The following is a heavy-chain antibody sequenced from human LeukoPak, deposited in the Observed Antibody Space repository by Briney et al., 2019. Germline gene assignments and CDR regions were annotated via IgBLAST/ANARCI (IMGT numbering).Heavy chain of an antibody. CDR2: ISYDGSNK. CDR1: GFTFSSYA. D-gene: IGHD3-10*01. CDR3: ARDLGAMVRGVIFYGAFDY. J-gene: IGHJ4*02. Sequence: GGSLRLSCAASGFTFSSYAMHWVRQAPGKGLEWVAVISYDGSNKYYADSVKGRFTISRDNSKNTLYLQMNSLGAEDTAVYYCARDLGAMVRGVIFYGAFDYWGQGTLVTVSS. V-gene: IGHV3-30*04.